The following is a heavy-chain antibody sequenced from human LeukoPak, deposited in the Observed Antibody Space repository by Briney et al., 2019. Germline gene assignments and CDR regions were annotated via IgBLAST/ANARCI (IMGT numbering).Heavy chain of an antibody. J-gene: IGHJ4*02. CDR3: ARGDPTGSDY. D-gene: IGHD3-10*01. CDR2: ISSSGSTI. CDR1: GFTFSTYA. V-gene: IGHV3-48*04. Sequence: GGSLRLSCAASGFTFSTYAMHWVRQAPGKGLEWVSYISSSGSTIYYADSVKGRFTISRDNAKNSLYLQMNSLRAEDTAVYYCARGDPTGSDYWGQGTLVTVSS.